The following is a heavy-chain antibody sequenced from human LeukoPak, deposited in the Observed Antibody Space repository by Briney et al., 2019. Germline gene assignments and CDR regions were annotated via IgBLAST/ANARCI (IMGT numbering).Heavy chain of an antibody. J-gene: IGHJ3*02. CDR2: IIPPFGTG. D-gene: IGHD3-22*01. CDR1: GGTFSSYG. Sequence: SVKVSCKASGGTFSSYGISWVRQAPGQGLEWMGGIIPPFGTGNYAQKFQGTVTITMDESTSTAYMEVSSLGSEDTAVYFCARRVNTRWTDSSGYLGDAFDIWGQGTMVTVSS. V-gene: IGHV1-69*05. CDR3: ARRVNTRWTDSSGYLGDAFDI.